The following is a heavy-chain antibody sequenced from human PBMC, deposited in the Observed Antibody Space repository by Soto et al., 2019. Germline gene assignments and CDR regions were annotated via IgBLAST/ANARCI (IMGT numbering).Heavy chain of an antibody. CDR1: GYTFTSYY. CDR2: INPSGGST. D-gene: IGHD3-22*01. CDR3: ARDSQGFTYYSDSSGQNWFDP. Sequence: QVQLVQSGAEVKKPGASVKVSCKASGYTFTSYYMHWVRQAPGQGLEWMGIINPSGGSTSYAQKFQGRVTMTRDTSTSTVYLELSSLRSEDTAVYYCARDSQGFTYYSDSSGQNWFDPWGQGTLVTVSS. J-gene: IGHJ5*02. V-gene: IGHV1-46*01.